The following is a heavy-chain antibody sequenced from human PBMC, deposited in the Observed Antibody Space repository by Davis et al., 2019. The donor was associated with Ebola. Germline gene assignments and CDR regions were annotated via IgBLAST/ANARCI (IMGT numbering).Heavy chain of an antibody. D-gene: IGHD3-3*02. CDR2: IYYTGNT. CDR1: GGSISSSAYS. V-gene: IGHV4-30-2*01. CDR3: VKLVGQTFDS. J-gene: IGHJ5*01. Sequence: PSETLSLTCGVSGGSISSSAYSWSWVRQPPGKGLEYIGYIYYTGNTYYNPSLKTRLTISVDRSKNQFSLKLSSVTAANTAVYYCVKLVGQTFDSWGQGTLVTVSS.